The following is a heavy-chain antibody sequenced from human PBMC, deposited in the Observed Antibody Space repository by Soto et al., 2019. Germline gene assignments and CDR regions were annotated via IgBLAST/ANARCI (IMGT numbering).Heavy chain of an antibody. D-gene: IGHD6-19*01. CDR2: ISGSGGIT. J-gene: IGHJ4*02. V-gene: IGHV3-23*01. CDR1: DFMFSNYA. CDR3: AKDEKSSAVAGYFDS. Sequence: XESLSLSCAASDFMFSNYALNWVRQAPGKGLEWVSAISGSGGITYYADSVKGRFTISRDNSKNTLYLQMNSLRAEDTAVYYCAKDEKSSAVAGYFDSWGQGTLVTVSS.